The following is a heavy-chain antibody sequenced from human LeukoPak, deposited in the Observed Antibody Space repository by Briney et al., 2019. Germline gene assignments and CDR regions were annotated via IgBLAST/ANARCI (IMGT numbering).Heavy chain of an antibody. J-gene: IGHJ4*02. CDR1: GGSISSYY. CDR3: AREPYDSSGYYFENYYFDY. D-gene: IGHD3-22*01. V-gene: IGHV4-4*07. CDR2: IYTSGST. Sequence: SETLSLTRTVSGGSISSYYWSWTRQPAGKGLEWIGRIYTSGSTNYNPSLKSRVTMSVDTSKNQFSLKLSSVTAADTAVYYCAREPYDSSGYYFENYYFDYWGQGTLVTVSS.